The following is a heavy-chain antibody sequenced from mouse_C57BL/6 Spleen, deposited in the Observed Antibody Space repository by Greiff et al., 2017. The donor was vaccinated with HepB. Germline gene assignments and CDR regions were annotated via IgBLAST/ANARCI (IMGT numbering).Heavy chain of an antibody. CDR2: INPNNGGT. CDR3: ERVGYFDY. CDR1: GYTFTDYY. V-gene: IGHV1-26*01. J-gene: IGHJ2*01. Sequence: EVQLQQSGPELVKPGASVKISCKASGYTFTDYYMNWVKQSHGKSLEWIGDINPNNGGTSYNQKFKGKATLTVDKSSSTAYMELRSLTSEDSAVYYGERVGYFDYWGQGTTLTVSS.